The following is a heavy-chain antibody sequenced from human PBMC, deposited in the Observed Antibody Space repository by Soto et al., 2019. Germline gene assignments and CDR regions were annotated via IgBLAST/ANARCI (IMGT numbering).Heavy chain of an antibody. CDR2: INHSGST. CDR3: ARGRSSSRAVAGTNYYFDY. D-gene: IGHD6-19*01. V-gene: IGHV4-34*01. J-gene: IGHJ4*02. CDR1: GGSFSGYY. Sequence: PSETLSLTCAVYGGSFSGYYWSWIRQPPGKGLEWIGEINHSGSTNYNPSLKSRVTISVDTSKNQFSLKLSSVTAADTAVYYCARGRSSSRAVAGTNYYFDYWGQGTLVTVSS.